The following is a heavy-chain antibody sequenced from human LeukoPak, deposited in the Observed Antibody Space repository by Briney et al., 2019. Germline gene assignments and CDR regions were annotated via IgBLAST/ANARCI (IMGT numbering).Heavy chain of an antibody. D-gene: IGHD3-22*01. CDR1: GFTFSSYA. Sequence: PGGSLRLSCAASGFTFSSYAMSWVRQAPGKGLEWVSAISGSGGSTYYADSVKGRFTISRDNSKNTLYLQMNSLRAEDTAVYYCAKYLAKNYYDSSGPRHGALDIWGQGTMVTVSS. CDR2: ISGSGGST. J-gene: IGHJ3*02. V-gene: IGHV3-23*01. CDR3: AKYLAKNYYDSSGPRHGALDI.